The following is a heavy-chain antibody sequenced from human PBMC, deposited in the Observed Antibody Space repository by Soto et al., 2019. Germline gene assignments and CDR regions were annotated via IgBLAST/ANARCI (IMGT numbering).Heavy chain of an antibody. CDR2: FDPEDGET. D-gene: IGHD3-3*01. V-gene: IGHV1-24*01. CDR3: ATTVKGSYYDFWSGTIYYFDY. J-gene: IGHJ4*02. Sequence: QVQLVQSGAEVKKPGASVKVSCKVSGYTLTELSMHWVRQAPGKGLEWMGGFDPEDGETIYAQKFQGRVTMTEDTSTDTAYMELSSLRSEDTAVYYCATTVKGSYYDFWSGTIYYFDYWCQGTLVTVSS. CDR1: GYTLTELS.